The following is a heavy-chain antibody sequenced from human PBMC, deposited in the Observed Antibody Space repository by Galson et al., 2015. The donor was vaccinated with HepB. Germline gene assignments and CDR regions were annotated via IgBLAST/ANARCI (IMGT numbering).Heavy chain of an antibody. D-gene: IGHD5-24*01. Sequence: SLRLSCAASGFTFSGYAMNWVRQAPGKGLEWVAAITYDGSNKYYADSVKGRFTISRDNSKNTLYLQMNSLRAEDTAVYYCARPTNFPGLAYWGQGTLVTVSS. V-gene: IGHV3-30*04. CDR1: GFTFSGYA. J-gene: IGHJ1*01. CDR2: ITYDGSNK. CDR3: ARPTNFPGLAY.